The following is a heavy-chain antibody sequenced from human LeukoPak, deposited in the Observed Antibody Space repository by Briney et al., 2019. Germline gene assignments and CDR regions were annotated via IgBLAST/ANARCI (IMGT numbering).Heavy chain of an antibody. CDR2: MNPNSGHT. D-gene: IGHD1-26*01. CDR3: ARSIVGVRKRNDY. J-gene: IGHJ4*02. V-gene: IGHV1-8*01. Sequence: ASVKVSSKASGYTFTSYDIIWVRQASGQGLEWMGWMNPNSGHTGYAQKFQGRVTMTRTTSISTAYMELTSLTSEDSAVYYCARSIVGVRKRNDYWGQGPLVSVSS. CDR1: GYTFTSYD.